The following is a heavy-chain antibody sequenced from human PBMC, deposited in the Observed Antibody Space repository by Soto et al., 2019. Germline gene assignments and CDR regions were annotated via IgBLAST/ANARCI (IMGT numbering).Heavy chain of an antibody. CDR3: AREGYPFDY. CDR2: ISSSSSTI. CDR1: GFTFSSYS. Sequence: EVQLVESGGGLVQPGGSLRLSCVASGFTFSSYSMNWVRQAPGKGLEWVSYISSSSSTIYYADSVKGRFTISKDNAKNSRYLQMNSLRDEDTAVYYCAREGYPFDYWGQGTLVTVSS. V-gene: IGHV3-48*02. J-gene: IGHJ4*02. D-gene: IGHD5-12*01.